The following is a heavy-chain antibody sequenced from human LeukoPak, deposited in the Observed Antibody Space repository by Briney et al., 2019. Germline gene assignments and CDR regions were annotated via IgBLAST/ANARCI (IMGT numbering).Heavy chain of an antibody. D-gene: IGHD3-3*01. CDR1: GFTFGDYA. J-gene: IGHJ4*02. CDR3: TRGLIGDDFWSGYYPYYFDY. V-gene: IGHV3-49*03. Sequence: GSLRLSCTASGFTFGDYAMSWFRQAPGKGLEWVGFIRSKAYGGTTEYAASVKGRFTISRDDSKSIAYLQMNSLKTEDTAVYYCTRGLIGDDFWSGYYPYYFDYWGQGTLVTVSS. CDR2: IRSKAYGGTT.